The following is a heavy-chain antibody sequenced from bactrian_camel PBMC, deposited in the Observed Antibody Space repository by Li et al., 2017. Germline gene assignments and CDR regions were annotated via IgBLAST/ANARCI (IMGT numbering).Heavy chain of an antibody. V-gene: IGHV3S53*01. CDR2: VDTTGSQ. Sequence: HVQLVESGGGSVQGGGSLKLSCATSGYTCIGWLRQALGKRRELIATVDTTGSQAYTDVVKGRFTISQGNSKNSLYLRMNGLKPEDTAVYYCAADRFQWPITTVTCTTWLGYWGQGTQVTVS. D-gene: IGHD2*01. J-gene: IGHJ6*01. CDR1: GYTCI. CDR3: AADRFQWPITTVTCTTWLGY.